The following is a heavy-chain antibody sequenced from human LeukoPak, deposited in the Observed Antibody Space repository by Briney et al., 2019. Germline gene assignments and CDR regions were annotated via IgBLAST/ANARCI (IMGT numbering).Heavy chain of an antibody. CDR2: ISYDGSNK. CDR3: ARDSQAY. J-gene: IGHJ4*02. Sequence: GGSLRLSCAASGFTLSSYAMHWVRQAPGKGLEWVAVISYDGSNKYYADSVKGRFAISRDNSKNTLYLQMNSLRAEDTAVYYCARDSQAYWGQGTLVTVSS. V-gene: IGHV3-30*01. CDR1: GFTLSSYA.